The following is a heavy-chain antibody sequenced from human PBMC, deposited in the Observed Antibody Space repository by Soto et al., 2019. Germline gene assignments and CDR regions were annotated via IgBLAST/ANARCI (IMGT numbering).Heavy chain of an antibody. CDR1: GGLFSSYP. V-gene: IGHV1-69*01. CDR3: ARAGSGYTWFNEF. J-gene: IGHJ4*02. CDR2: IIPVFQTA. Sequence: QEQLVQSGAEVKKPGSSVKVSCKASGGLFSSYPVSWVGQVPGQGVEWMGGIIPVFQTAYYPQRVQGRVTITADESTNTAYMELSSLRSEDTAIYYCARAGSGYTWFNEFWGQGTLVTVPS. D-gene: IGHD3-22*01.